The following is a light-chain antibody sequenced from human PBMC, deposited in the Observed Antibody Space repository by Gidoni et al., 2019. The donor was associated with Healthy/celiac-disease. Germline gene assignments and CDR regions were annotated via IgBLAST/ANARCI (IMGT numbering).Light chain of an antibody. CDR3: QQYGSSPT. CDR1: QSVSSSY. V-gene: IGKV3-20*01. Sequence: EIVLTQSPGTLSLSPGERATLSCRASQSVSSSYLAWYQQKPGQAPRLLIYGASSRATGIPDRFSGSGSGTDCTLTISRLEPEDFAVYYCQQYGSSPTFXPXTKVDIK. J-gene: IGKJ3*01. CDR2: GAS.